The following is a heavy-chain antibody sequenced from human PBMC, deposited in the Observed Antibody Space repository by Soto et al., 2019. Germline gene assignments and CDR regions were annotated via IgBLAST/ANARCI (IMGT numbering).Heavy chain of an antibody. J-gene: IGHJ6*03. V-gene: IGHV1-69*02. D-gene: IGHD3-16*01. Sequence: QVQLVQSGAEVKKPGSSVKVSCKASGSTFSNYTISWVRQAPGQGLEWMGRIIPILGVANYAQKFQGRVTITADKFTSTGDMVMSSLLAEDTAVYYCGRVAEMSPVTKGFYYDMDVWGEGTTVTVS. CDR1: GSTFSNYT. CDR2: IIPILGVA. CDR3: GRVAEMSPVTKGFYYDMDV.